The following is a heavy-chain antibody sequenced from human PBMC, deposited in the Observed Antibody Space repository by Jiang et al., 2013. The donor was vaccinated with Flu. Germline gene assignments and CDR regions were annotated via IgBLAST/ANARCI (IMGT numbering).Heavy chain of an antibody. Sequence: GPGLVKPSETLSLTCTVSGDSINNYYWSWIRQPAGKGLEWIGRIDPSGGTTYNPSLKSRVTMSVDSSKNQFSLNLRSVTAADTAVYYCARGGASSIWFDPWGQGTTVTVSS. CDR1: GDSINNYY. J-gene: IGHJ5*01. V-gene: IGHV4-4*07. CDR2: IDPSGGT. D-gene: IGHD6-6*01. CDR3: ARGGASSIWFDP.